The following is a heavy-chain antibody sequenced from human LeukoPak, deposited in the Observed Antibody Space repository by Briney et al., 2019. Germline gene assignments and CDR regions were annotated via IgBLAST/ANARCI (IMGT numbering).Heavy chain of an antibody. CDR1: GYTFTSYG. V-gene: IGHV1-18*01. D-gene: IGHD3-10*01. CDR3: ARGTIWFGELYHYYYYMDV. Sequence: ASVKVSCKASGYTFTSYGISWVRQAPGQGLEWMGWISAYNGNTNYAQKLQGRVTMTTDTSTSTAYMELRSLRSDDTAVYYCARGTIWFGELYHYYYYMDVWGKGTTVTISS. CDR2: ISAYNGNT. J-gene: IGHJ6*03.